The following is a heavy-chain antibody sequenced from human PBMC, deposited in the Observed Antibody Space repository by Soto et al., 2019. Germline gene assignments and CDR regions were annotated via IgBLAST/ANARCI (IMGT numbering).Heavy chain of an antibody. Sequence: QAQLVQSGPEVKKPGASVKVSCKASGYRFTSYGISWVRQAPGQGLEWLGWISAYDDNTKYAQTLQGRVSMSTDTSTNTAYMELRSVRSDDTDMYYCARGGYDASSGSRNYHYFGMNVWGQGTTVTVSS. CDR3: ARGGYDASSGSRNYHYFGMNV. CDR2: ISAYDDNT. J-gene: IGHJ6*02. CDR1: GYRFTSYG. D-gene: IGHD3-22*01. V-gene: IGHV1-18*01.